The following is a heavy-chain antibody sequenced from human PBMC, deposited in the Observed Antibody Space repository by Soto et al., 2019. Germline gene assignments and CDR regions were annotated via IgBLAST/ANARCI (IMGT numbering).Heavy chain of an antibody. V-gene: IGHV1-3*01. CDR3: ARSIVVVTAADY. D-gene: IGHD2-21*02. CDR1: GSTFTRYA. CDR2: XTAGNGKT. Sequence: XSVKVSCKASGSTFTRYAIDWVRQAPGQRLEWMGRXTAGNGKTKYSNKFKGXXNITRHKXXSTPHMALSSLRSEDTAVYYCARSIVVVTAADYWGQGTLVTVSS. J-gene: IGHJ4*02.